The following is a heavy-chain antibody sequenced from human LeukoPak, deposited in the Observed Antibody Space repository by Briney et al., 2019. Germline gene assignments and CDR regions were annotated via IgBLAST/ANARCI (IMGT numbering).Heavy chain of an antibody. CDR2: ISYDGSNK. V-gene: IGHV3-30-3*01. CDR1: GFTFSSYA. J-gene: IGHJ6*03. Sequence: PGGSLRLSCAASGFTFSSYAMHWVRQAPGKGLEWVAVISYDGSNKYYADSVKGRFTISRDNSKNTLYLQMNSLRAEDTAVYYCARSNSGYGDYYYYYMDVWGKGTTVTVSS. D-gene: IGHD5-12*01. CDR3: ARSNSGYGDYYYYYMDV.